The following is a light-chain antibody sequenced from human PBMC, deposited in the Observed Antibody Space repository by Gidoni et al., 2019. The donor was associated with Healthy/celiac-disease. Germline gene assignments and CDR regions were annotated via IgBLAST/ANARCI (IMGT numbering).Light chain of an antibody. J-gene: IGLJ2*01. CDR2: SNN. CDR3: AAWDDSLNGVV. V-gene: IGLV1-44*01. Sequence: QSVLTQPPSASGTPGQRVTISCSGSRPNIGSNTVNWYQQLPGTAPKLLTYSNNQRPSGVPDRFSGSKSGTSASLAISGLQSEDEADYYCAAWDDSLNGVVFGGGTKLTVL. CDR1: RPNIGSNT.